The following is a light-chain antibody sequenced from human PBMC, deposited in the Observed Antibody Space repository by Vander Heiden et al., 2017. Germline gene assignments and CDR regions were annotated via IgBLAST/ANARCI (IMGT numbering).Light chain of an antibody. CDR3: CSYTGNGLFVV. J-gene: IGLJ2*01. CDR2: DVT. V-gene: IGLV2-11*01. Sequence: QSALTQPHSVSGSPGQSVAISCTGTSADVGGYNYVSWYQRHPGKAPRLMIYDVTKRPSGVPDRFSGSRSGNTASLTITGLQAEDEADYFCCSYTGNGLFVVFGGGTSLTVL. CDR1: SADVGGYNY.